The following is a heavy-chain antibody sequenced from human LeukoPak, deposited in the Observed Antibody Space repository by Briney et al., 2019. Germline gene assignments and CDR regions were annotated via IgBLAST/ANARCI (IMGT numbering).Heavy chain of an antibody. J-gene: IGHJ3*02. D-gene: IGHD3-10*01. CDR3: GSKYYYDAFDI. V-gene: IGHV3-74*01. CDR1: GFTFSSNW. Sequence: GGSLRLSCAASGFTFSSNWMHWVRQAPGKGLEWVSRINSEGSSTNYADFVQGRFTISRDNAKNTLYLQMNSRRAEDTALYYCGSKYYYDAFDIGGQGTMVSVSS. CDR2: INSEGSST.